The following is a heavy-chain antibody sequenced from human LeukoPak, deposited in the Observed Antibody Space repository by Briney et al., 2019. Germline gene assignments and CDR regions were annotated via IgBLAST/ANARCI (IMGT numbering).Heavy chain of an antibody. CDR3: ARVSPVVVVSREQLDY. CDR2: IYPGDSDT. CDR1: GYSFTSYW. J-gene: IGHJ4*02. V-gene: IGHV5-51*01. D-gene: IGHD2-15*01. Sequence: GDSLKISCKGSGYSFTSYWIGWVRQMPGKGLEWMGIIYPGDSDTRYSPSFQGQVTISADKSISTAYLQWSSLKASDTAMYYCARVSPVVVVSREQLDYWGQGTLVTVSS.